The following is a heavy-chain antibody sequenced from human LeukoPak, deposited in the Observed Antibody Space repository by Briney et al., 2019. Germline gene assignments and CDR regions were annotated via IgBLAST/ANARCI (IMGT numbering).Heavy chain of an antibody. CDR3: ARQASGYSYDY. D-gene: IGHD5-18*01. J-gene: IGHJ4*02. Sequence: SETLSLTCAVYGGSFSGYYWSWIRQPPGKGLEWIGEINHSGSTNYNPSLKSRVTISVDTSKNQFSLKLSSVAAADTAVYYCARQASGYSYDYWGQGTLVTVSS. V-gene: IGHV4-34*01. CDR1: GGSFSGYY. CDR2: INHSGST.